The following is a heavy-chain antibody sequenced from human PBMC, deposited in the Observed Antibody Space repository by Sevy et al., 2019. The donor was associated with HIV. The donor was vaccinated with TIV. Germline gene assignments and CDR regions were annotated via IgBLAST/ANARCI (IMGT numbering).Heavy chain of an antibody. J-gene: IGHJ4*02. D-gene: IGHD3-3*01. V-gene: IGHV3-20*04. CDR3: ARDPPSYYDYRSGYHDY. CDR2: INWNGGST. Sequence: GGSLRLSCAASGFTFDDYGMSWVRQVPGKGPERVSGINWNGGSTGYADSVKGRFTISRENAKNSLYLQMKSLRAEDTALYYCARDPPSYYDYRSGYHDYWGQGIRVTVSS. CDR1: GFTFDDYG.